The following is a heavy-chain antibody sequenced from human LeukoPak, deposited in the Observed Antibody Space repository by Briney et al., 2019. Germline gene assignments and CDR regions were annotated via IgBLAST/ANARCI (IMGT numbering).Heavy chain of an antibody. J-gene: IGHJ4*02. V-gene: IGHV4-34*01. CDR1: GGSFSGYY. CDR2: INHSGST. CDR3: ARGRGRSPLWLVSTPLYFDY. D-gene: IGHD5/OR15-5a*01. Sequence: PSETLSLTCAVYGGSFSGYYWSWIRQPPGKGLEWIGEINHSGSTNYNPSLKSRVTISVDTSKNQFSLKLSSVTAADTAVYYCARGRGRSPLWLVSTPLYFDYWGQGTLVTVSS.